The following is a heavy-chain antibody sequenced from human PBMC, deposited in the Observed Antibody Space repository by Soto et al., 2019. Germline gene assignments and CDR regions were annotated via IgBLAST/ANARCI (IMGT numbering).Heavy chain of an antibody. V-gene: IGHV3-23*01. CDR2: ISESGGST. J-gene: IGHJ4*02. Sequence: GGSLRLSCAASGFSFSDYAMSWVRQAPGKGLEWVSVISESGGSTHYADSVRGRFTVSRDNSKNSLSLRVNSLRDEDTAVYFCAKRSPYSSGWYSPIFDYWGQGALVTVSS. CDR3: AKRSPYSSGWYSPIFDY. D-gene: IGHD6-13*01. CDR1: GFSFSDYA.